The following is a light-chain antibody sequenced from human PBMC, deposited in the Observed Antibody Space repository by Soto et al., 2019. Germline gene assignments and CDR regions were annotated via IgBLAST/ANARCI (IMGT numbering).Light chain of an antibody. CDR2: QVS. CDR3: MQATHWPWT. Sequence: DAVLTQSPLSLPVTLGQPAAISCRSSQSLVYSNGNAYLIWFQQRPGQSPRRLIYQVSTRDAGVPDRFSGSGSGTQFPLTISRVEAEDVGIYYCMQATHWPWTFGQGTKVEIK. CDR1: QSLVYSNGNAY. V-gene: IGKV2-30*01. J-gene: IGKJ1*01.